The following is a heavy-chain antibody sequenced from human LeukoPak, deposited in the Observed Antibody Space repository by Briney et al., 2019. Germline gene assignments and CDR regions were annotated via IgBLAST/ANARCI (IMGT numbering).Heavy chain of an antibody. Sequence: SSETLSLTCAVYGGSFSGYYWSWIRQPPGKGLEWIGEINHSGSTNYNPSLKSRVTISVDTSKNQFSLKLSSVTAADTAVYYCARRPTYYYDSSGYYYDSDWGQGTLVTVSS. CDR2: INHSGST. CDR1: GGSFSGYY. D-gene: IGHD3-22*01. CDR3: ARRPTYYYDSSGYYYDSD. V-gene: IGHV4-34*01. J-gene: IGHJ4*02.